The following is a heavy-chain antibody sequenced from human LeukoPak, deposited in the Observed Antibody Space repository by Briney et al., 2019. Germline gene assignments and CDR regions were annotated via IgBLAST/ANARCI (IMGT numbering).Heavy chain of an antibody. CDR1: GGSISSGGYY. Sequence: SETLPPTCTVSGGSISSGGYYWGWIRQHPGKGLEWIGYIYYSGSTYYNPSLKSRVTISVDTSKDQFSLKLSSVTAADTAVYYCARDTGAATVDYWGQGTLVTVSS. CDR2: IYYSGST. D-gene: IGHD2-15*01. J-gene: IGHJ4*02. V-gene: IGHV4-31*03. CDR3: ARDTGAATVDY.